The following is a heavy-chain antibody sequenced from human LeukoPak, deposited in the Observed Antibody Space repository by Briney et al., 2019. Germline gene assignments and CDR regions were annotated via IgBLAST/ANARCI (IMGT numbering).Heavy chain of an antibody. J-gene: IGHJ4*02. Sequence: PGGSLRLSCAASGFTFNNYGMHWVRQAPGKGLEWVAFIRYNGNNQYYADSVKGRFTISRDNAKNSLYLQMNSLRAEDTAVYYCARGDCSGGSCYLSLTTIDYWGQGTLVTVSS. D-gene: IGHD2-15*01. CDR2: IRYNGNNQ. CDR3: ARGDCSGGSCYLSLTTIDY. V-gene: IGHV3-30*02. CDR1: GFTFNNYG.